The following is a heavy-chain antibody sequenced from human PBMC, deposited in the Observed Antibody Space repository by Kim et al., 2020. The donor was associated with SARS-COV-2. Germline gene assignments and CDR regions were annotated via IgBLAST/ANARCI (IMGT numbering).Heavy chain of an antibody. CDR1: GGSISSSSYY. CDR3: ASHGLASRYFDY. V-gene: IGHV4-39*01. D-gene: IGHD2-21*01. Sequence: SETLSLTCTVSGGSISSSSYYWGWIRQPPGKGLEWIGSIYYSGSTYYNPSLKSRVTISVDTSKNQFSLKLSSVTAADTAVYYCASHGLASRYFDYWGQGTLVTVSS. CDR2: IYYSGST. J-gene: IGHJ4*02.